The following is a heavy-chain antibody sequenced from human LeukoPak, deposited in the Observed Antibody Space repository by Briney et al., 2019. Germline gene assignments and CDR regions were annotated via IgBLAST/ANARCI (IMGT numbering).Heavy chain of an antibody. CDR1: GGSISSYY. V-gene: IGHV4-4*07. CDR2: IYTSGST. D-gene: IGHD3-3*01. J-gene: IGHJ3*02. Sequence: PSETLSLTCTVSGGSISSYYWSWIRQPAGKGLEWIGRIYTSGSTNYNPSLKSRVTMSVDTSKNQFSLKLSSVTAADTAVYYCARVRGITMDDAFDIWGQGTMVTVSS. CDR3: ARVRGITMDDAFDI.